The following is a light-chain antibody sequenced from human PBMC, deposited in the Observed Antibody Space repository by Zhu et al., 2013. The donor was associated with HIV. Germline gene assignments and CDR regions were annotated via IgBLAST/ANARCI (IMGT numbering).Light chain of an antibody. V-gene: IGKV3-20*01. CDR1: QSVANS. CDR3: QQYGSSLWT. CDR2: DAS. J-gene: IGKJ1*01. Sequence: EIVLTQSPVTLSLSPGERATLSCRASQSVANSLAWYQQKPGQAPRLLIYDASNRATGIPARFSGSGSGTDFTLTISRLEPEDFAVYYCQQYGSSLWTFGQGTKVEIK.